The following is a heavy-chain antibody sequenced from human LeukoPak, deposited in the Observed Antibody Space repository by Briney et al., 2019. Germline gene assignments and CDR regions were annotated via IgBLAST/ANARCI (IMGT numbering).Heavy chain of an antibody. CDR3: ARNSYSTWRLDY. V-gene: IGHV3-21*01. J-gene: IGHJ4*02. CDR2: ISSTSTYI. CDR1: EFIFSTYS. Sequence: GGSLRLSCAASEFIFSTYSMSWVRQAPGKGLEWVSSISSTSTYIYYTDSVKGRFTVSRDNAKNSVCLQMNSLRAEDSAVYYCARNSYSTWRLDYWGQGTPVTVSS. D-gene: IGHD2/OR15-2a*01.